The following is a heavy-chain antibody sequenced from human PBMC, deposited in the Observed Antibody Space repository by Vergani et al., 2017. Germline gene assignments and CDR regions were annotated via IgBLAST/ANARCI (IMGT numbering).Heavy chain of an antibody. D-gene: IGHD2-2*01. Sequence: QVQLQQWGAGLLQPSETLSLTCAVSGGSFSGYYWSWIRQPPGKGLEWIGEINHSGSTNYNPSLKSRVTISVDTSKNQFSLKLSCVTAADTAVYYCARITSWNVPAAYYFDYWGQGTLVTVSS. CDR3: ARITSWNVPAAYYFDY. CDR1: GGSFSGYY. CDR2: INHSGST. J-gene: IGHJ4*02. V-gene: IGHV4-34*01.